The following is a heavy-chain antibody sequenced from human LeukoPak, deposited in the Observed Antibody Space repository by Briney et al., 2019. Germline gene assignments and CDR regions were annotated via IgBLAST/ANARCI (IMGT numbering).Heavy chain of an antibody. CDR2: IYYSGST. D-gene: IGHD3-10*01. V-gene: IGHV4-61*01. J-gene: IGHJ4*02. Sequence: SETLSLTRTVSGGSVSSGSYYWSWIRQPPGKGLEWIGYIYYSGSTNYNPSLKSRVTISVDTSKNQFSLKVTSVTAADTAVYYCARRGGSGRSFDYWGQGTLVTVSS. CDR1: GGSVSSGSYY. CDR3: ARRGGSGRSFDY.